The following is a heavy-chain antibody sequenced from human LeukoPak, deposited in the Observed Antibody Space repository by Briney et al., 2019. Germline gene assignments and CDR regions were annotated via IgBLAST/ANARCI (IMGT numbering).Heavy chain of an antibody. CDR1: GFTFSNYA. CDR2: ISGPAGSW. J-gene: IGHJ4*02. CDR3: AKKVGLVSAPLYYFDV. Sequence: GGSLGLSCAASGFTFSNYAMSWVRQAPGKGLEWVSAISGPAGSWDYADVVKGRFTISRDNSKNTLFLQMNSLSPEDTAIYYCAKKVGLVSAPLYYFDVWGQGTLVTVSS. V-gene: IGHV3-23*01. D-gene: IGHD5/OR15-5a*01.